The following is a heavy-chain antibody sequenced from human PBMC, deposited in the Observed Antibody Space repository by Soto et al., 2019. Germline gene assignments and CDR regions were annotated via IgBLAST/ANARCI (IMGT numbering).Heavy chain of an antibody. CDR2: IYPSGTS. D-gene: IGHD3-10*01. J-gene: IGHJ4*01. CDR3: ARGHYFGSAITD. CDR1: GDSISGGGFS. Sequence: SETLCLTCAASGDSISGGGFSWNWIRQSPGKGLEWIGYIYPSGTSYYNPSLKSRVTISVDKSQNQFSLRLSSMTAADTAVYYCARGHYFGSAITDWGHGTLVTVSS. V-gene: IGHV4-30-2*06.